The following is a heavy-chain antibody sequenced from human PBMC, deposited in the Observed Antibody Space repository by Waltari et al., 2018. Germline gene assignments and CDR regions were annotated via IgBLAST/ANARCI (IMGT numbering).Heavy chain of an antibody. D-gene: IGHD6-13*01. CDR3: TRGGRDSSWYWRD. CDR1: GLSFSNYW. V-gene: IGHV3-7*01. CDR2: IKQDGREK. Sequence: EVQLVESGGGLAQPGGSLRLSCAASGLSFSNYWMTWGRQASGKGAEGVANIKQDGREKFYLDSVKCRFTSSRDNAKSSLYLQMNNLRVEDTAVYYCTRGGRDSSWYWRDWGQGTLVTVSS. J-gene: IGHJ4*02.